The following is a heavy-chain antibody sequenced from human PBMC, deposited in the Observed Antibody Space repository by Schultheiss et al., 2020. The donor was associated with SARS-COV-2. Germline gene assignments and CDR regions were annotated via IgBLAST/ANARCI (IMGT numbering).Heavy chain of an antibody. CDR3: ARYDSSGYYLTFDY. Sequence: GESLKISCAASGFTFSSYGMHWVRQAPGKGLEWVAVISYDGSNKYYADSVKGRFTISRDNSKNSLYLQMNSLRAEDTAVYYCARYDSSGYYLTFDYWGQGTLVTVSS. CDR1: GFTFSSYG. D-gene: IGHD3-22*01. CDR2: ISYDGSNK. J-gene: IGHJ4*02. V-gene: IGHV3-30*03.